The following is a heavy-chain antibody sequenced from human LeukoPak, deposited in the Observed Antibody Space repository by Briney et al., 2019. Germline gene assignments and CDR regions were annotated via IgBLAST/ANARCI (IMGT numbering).Heavy chain of an antibody. V-gene: IGHV3-74*01. Sequence: GRCLRLSCTASGFTFSSYRMHWVRRPPGKGLVWVSRLNSDGSSTTYADSVKGRFTISRDNAKNTLYLQTNSLRGEDTAVYYCARWGSGWNGLDFWGQGSLVTVSS. CDR3: ARWGSGWNGLDF. D-gene: IGHD6-19*01. CDR1: GFTFSSYR. J-gene: IGHJ4*02. CDR2: LNSDGSST.